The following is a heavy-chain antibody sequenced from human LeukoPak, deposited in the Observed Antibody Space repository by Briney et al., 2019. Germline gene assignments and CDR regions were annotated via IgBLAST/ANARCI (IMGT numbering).Heavy chain of an antibody. CDR3: ASDRYEWKLAGSGMEV. J-gene: IGHJ6*02. Sequence: GAPVKVSCKASGYTFTSYGITWVRQAPGQGLEWMGWISAYNGNTNYAQKLQGGVTMTTGTSTNTAYMELRSLRSDDTAVYYCASDRYEWKLAGSGMEVWGQGTTVTVSS. V-gene: IGHV1-18*01. CDR1: GYTFTSYG. D-gene: IGHD1-26*01. CDR2: ISAYNGNT.